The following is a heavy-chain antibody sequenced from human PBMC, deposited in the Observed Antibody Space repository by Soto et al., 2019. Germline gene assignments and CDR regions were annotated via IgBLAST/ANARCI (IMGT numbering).Heavy chain of an antibody. V-gene: IGHV3-66*01. D-gene: IGHD3-3*01. CDR3: VSYDFWSGYSDY. Sequence: EVQLVESGGGLVQPGGSLRLSCAVSGFTVSSNYMSWVRQAPGKGLEWVSIFYTGGSTYYSDSVKGRFTISRDNSKNTLYLQMNSLREEDSAVYYCVSYDFWSGYSDYWGQGTRVTVS. J-gene: IGHJ4*02. CDR2: FYTGGST. CDR1: GFTVSSNY.